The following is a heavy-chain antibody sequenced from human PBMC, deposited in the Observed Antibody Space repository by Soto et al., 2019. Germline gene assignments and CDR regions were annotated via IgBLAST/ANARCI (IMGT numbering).Heavy chain of an antibody. CDR2: IHYFGST. J-gene: IGHJ4*02. V-gene: IGHV4-61*01. CDR1: GGSLNSSSYY. CDR3: ARGGSYVGFDS. D-gene: IGHD1-26*01. Sequence: KPSETLSLTCTVSGGSLNSSSYYWSWIRQPPGKGLEWIGYIHYFGSTKYNPSLESRVVISVDTSKNQFSLKVPSVTAADTAKYFCARGGSYVGFDSWGQGARVTVS.